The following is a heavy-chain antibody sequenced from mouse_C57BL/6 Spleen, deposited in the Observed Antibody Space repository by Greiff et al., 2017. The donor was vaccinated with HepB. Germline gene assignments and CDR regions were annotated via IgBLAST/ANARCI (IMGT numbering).Heavy chain of an antibody. V-gene: IGHV5-4*03. J-gene: IGHJ1*03. D-gene: IGHD2-5*01. CDR1: GFTFSSYA. Sequence: DVMLVESGGGLVKPGGSLKLSCAASGFTFSSYAMSWVRQTPEKRLEWVATISDGGSYTYYPDNVKGRFTISRDNAKNNLYLQMSHLKSEDTAMYYCASYYSNYEGYFDVWGTGTTVTVSS. CDR3: ASYYSNYEGYFDV. CDR2: ISDGGSYT.